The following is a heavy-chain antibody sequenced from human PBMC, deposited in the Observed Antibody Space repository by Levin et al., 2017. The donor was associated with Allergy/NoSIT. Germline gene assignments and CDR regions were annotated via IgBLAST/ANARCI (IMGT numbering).Heavy chain of an antibody. Sequence: PSETLSLTCNVSGDSISSGGYYWSWIRQHPGKGLEWIGYIYYTGSTYYNPSLKSRVTISVDTSKNQFSLKLNSVTAADTAVYYCARYCSSTICYPRDFGSWGQGTLVTVSS. D-gene: IGHD2-2*01. V-gene: IGHV4-31*03. CDR2: IYYTGST. J-gene: IGHJ4*02. CDR1: GDSISSGGYY. CDR3: ARYCSSTICYPRDFGS.